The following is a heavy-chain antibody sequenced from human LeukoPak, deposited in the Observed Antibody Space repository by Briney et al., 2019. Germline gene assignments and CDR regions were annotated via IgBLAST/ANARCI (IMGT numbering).Heavy chain of an antibody. D-gene: IGHD3-22*01. V-gene: IGHV3-11*04. Sequence: LSLTCAVSGYSISSGYYWGWIRQPPGKGLEWVSYISSSGSTIYYADSVKGRFTISRDNAKNSLYLQMNSLRAEDTAVYYCARADDLGITMIVGPQWAFDIWGQGTMVTVSS. J-gene: IGHJ3*02. CDR1: GYSISSGYY. CDR3: ARADDLGITMIVGPQWAFDI. CDR2: ISSSGSTI.